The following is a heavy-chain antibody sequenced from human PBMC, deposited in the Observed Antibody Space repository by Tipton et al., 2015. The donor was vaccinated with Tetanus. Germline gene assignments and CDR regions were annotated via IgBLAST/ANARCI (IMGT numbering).Heavy chain of an antibody. J-gene: IGHJ5*02. V-gene: IGHV4-34*01. CDR2: INHSGST. D-gene: IGHD3-10*01. Sequence: TLSLTCAVYGGSFSGYYWSWIRQPPGKGLEWIGEINHSGSTNYNPSLKSRVTISVDTSKNQFSLKLSSVTAADTAVYYCAGVLRGESVGWFDPWGQGTLVTVSS. CDR3: AGVLRGESVGWFDP. CDR1: GGSFSGYY.